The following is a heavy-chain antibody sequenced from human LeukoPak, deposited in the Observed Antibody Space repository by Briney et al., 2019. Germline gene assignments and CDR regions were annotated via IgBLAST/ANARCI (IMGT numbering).Heavy chain of an antibody. Sequence: SETLSLTCAVCGGSFNNYYWSWIRQPPGKGLQWIGYIYHSGSTYYNPSLKSRVSISVDRSKNQFSLKVTSVTAADTAVYYCARGTERASWLDPWGQGTLVTVSS. D-gene: IGHD1-1*01. J-gene: IGHJ5*02. V-gene: IGHV4-34*01. CDR2: IYHSGST. CDR3: ARGTERASWLDP. CDR1: GGSFNNYY.